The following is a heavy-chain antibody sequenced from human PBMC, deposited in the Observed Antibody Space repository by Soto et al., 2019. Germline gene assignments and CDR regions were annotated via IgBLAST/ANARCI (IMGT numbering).Heavy chain of an antibody. CDR2: ISGSGGST. J-gene: IGHJ3*02. CDR3: AKDKGRYFDWLSAFDI. CDR1: GFTFSSYA. V-gene: IGHV3-23*01. Sequence: VQLLESGGGLVQPGGSLRLSCAASGFTFSSYAMSWVRQAPGKGLEWVSAISGSGGSTYYADSVKGRFTISRDNSKNTLYLQMNSLRAEDTAVYYCAKDKGRYFDWLSAFDIWGQGTMVTVSS. D-gene: IGHD3-9*01.